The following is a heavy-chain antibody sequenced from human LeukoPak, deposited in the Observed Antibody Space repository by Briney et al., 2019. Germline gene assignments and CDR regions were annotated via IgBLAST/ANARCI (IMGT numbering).Heavy chain of an antibody. V-gene: IGHV3-33*01. D-gene: IGHD5-18*01. J-gene: IGHJ4*02. CDR3: ARDGGYSYGYADY. Sequence: PGGSLRLSCAASGFTFSSYGMHWVRQAPGKGLEWVAVIWYDGSNKYYADSVKGRFTISRDNSKSTLYLQMNSLRAEDTAVYYCARDGGYSYGYADYWGQGTLVTVSS. CDR1: GFTFSSYG. CDR2: IWYDGSNK.